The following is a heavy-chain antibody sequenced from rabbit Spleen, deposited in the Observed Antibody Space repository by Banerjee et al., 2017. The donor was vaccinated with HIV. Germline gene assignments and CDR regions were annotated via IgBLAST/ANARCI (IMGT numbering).Heavy chain of an antibody. D-gene: IGHD2-1*01. J-gene: IGHJ4*01. CDR2: IDPIFGRT. V-gene: IGHV1S7*01. Sequence: QLEESAGGLVQPGGSLKLSCKASGFTLSRYYMNWVRQAPGKGLEWIGYIDPIFGRTSCASWVNGRFTISSHNAQNTLYLQLDSLTAADTATYFCVRDLGYDDASEKGYFNLWGPGPLVPVS. CDR1: GFTLSRYY. CDR3: VRDLGYDDASEKGYFNL.